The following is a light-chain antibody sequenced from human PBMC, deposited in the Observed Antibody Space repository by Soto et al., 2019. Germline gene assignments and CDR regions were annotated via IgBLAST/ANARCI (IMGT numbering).Light chain of an antibody. V-gene: IGKV3-15*01. CDR2: GAS. CDR1: QSVSSN. CDR3: QQYNDWPPYT. Sequence: EIAMTQSPATLSVSPGDRATLSCRASQSVSSNLAWYQQKPGQAPRLLIYGASTRATGIPARFSGSGSGTDFTLTISSLQSEDFSVYYCQQYNDWPPYTFGQGTNLEIK. J-gene: IGKJ2*01.